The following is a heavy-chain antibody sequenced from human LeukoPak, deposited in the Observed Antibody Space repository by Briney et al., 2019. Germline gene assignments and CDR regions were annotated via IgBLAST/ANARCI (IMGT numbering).Heavy chain of an antibody. J-gene: IGHJ2*01. CDR2: IYTSGNT. D-gene: IGHD3-22*01. V-gene: IGHV4-4*07. CDR3: AREEFHYDSSGYYERWYFDL. CDR1: GGSISSYY. Sequence: KPSETLSLTCTVSGGSISSYYWSWIRQPAGKGLEWIGRIYTSGNTNYNPSLKSRVTMSVDTSKNQFSLKLSSVTAADTAVYYCAREEFHYDSSGYYERWYFDLWGRGILVTVSS.